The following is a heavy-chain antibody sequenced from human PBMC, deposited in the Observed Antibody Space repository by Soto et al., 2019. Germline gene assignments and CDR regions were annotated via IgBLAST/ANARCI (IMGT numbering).Heavy chain of an antibody. J-gene: IGHJ4*02. CDR1: GGSITASVW. D-gene: IGHD1-1*01. Sequence: QLRLQESGPGLVKPSETLSLTCSISGGSITASVWWTWVRLTPEKGLQCIGEVFHTGSVNYNPSLQSRLNISVDKSMGQFSLRLTSVTAADTAVYYCARKAWTRLDYWGQGALVTVSS. CDR3: ARKAWTRLDY. CDR2: VFHTGSV. V-gene: IGHV4-4*02.